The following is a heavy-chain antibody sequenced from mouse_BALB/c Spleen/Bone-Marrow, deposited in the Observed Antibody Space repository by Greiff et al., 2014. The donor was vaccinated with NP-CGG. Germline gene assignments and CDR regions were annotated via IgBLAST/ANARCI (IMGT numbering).Heavy chain of an antibody. Sequence: EVMLVESGGGLVKPGGSLKLSCAASGFTFSDYYMYWVRQTPEKRLEWVATISDGSTYTFYPDSVKGRFTISRDNAKNNLYLQMSSLQSEDTAMYYCTRSGKRYGAMDYWGQGTSVTVSS. J-gene: IGHJ4*01. CDR2: ISDGSTYT. D-gene: IGHD2-10*02. V-gene: IGHV5-4*02. CDR1: GFTFSDYY. CDR3: TRSGKRYGAMDY.